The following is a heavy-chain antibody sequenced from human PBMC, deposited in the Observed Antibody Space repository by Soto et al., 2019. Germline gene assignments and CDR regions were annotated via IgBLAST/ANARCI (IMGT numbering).Heavy chain of an antibody. V-gene: IGHV3-15*01. CDR1: GFTFSDAW. CDR2: IKRKIDGETT. J-gene: IGHJ6*01. Sequence: EVPLVESGGGMVMPGGSLRLSCAASGFTFSDAWMTWIRQAPGKGLQCVGRIKRKIDGETTDYAAPVKGRFTISRDDSKTTLYLQMNSLKVEDTAMYYCVTDRGGGMDVWGQGTTVTVSS. D-gene: IGHD3-10*01. CDR3: VTDRGGGMDV.